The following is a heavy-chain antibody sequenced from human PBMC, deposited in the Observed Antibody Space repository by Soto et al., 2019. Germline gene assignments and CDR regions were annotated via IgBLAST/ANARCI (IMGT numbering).Heavy chain of an antibody. CDR2: IYYSGST. CDR1: GGTVTSGSYY. V-gene: IGHV4-61*01. J-gene: IGHJ5*02. CDR3: ARELFGRSVWFDP. Sequence: SETQSLTCPVSGGTVTSGSYYWSWIRKPPGKGLEWIGYIYYSGSTNYNPSLKSRVTISVDTSKNQFSLKLSSVTAADTAVYYCARELFGRSVWFDPWGQGTLVTVSS. D-gene: IGHD3-10*01.